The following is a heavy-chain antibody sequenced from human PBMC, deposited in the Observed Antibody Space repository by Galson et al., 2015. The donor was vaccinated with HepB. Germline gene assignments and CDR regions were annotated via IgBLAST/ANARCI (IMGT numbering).Heavy chain of an antibody. CDR1: GDTLSELS. D-gene: IGHD3-9*01. J-gene: IGHJ4*02. CDR3: ATSGLRYFDWLSY. Sequence: SVKVSCKVSGDTLSELSMHWVRLAPGKGLEWMGGFDPGEGEIVYAPKFKDRVTMTEDTSTDTAYMEIKSLRSEDMALYYCATSGLRYFDWLSYWGQGTLVTASS. V-gene: IGHV1-24*01. CDR2: FDPGEGEI.